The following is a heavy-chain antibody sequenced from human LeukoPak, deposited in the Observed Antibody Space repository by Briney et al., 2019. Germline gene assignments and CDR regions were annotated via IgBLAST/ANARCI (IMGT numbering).Heavy chain of an antibody. J-gene: IGHJ4*02. V-gene: IGHV1-2*02. Sequence: ASVKVSCKASGYTFTGYYIHWVRQAPGQGLEWMGWINPNSGGTNYAQKFQGRGTMTRDTSISTAYMELSRLRSDDTAVYYCARADIRAIASSGWYGFDYWGQGTLVTVSS. CDR3: ARADIRAIASSGWYGFDY. CDR1: GYTFTGYY. CDR2: INPNSGGT. D-gene: IGHD6-19*01.